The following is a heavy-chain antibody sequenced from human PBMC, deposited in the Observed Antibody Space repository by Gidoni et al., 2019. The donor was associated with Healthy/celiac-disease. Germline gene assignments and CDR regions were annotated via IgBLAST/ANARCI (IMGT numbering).Heavy chain of an antibody. CDR3: AKVAGIAAAGRRVYYFDY. J-gene: IGHJ4*02. V-gene: IGHV3-23*01. CDR2: ISGSGGST. Sequence: EVQLLESGGGLVQPGGSLRLSCAASGFPFSSYAMSWVRQAPGKGLEWVSAISGSGGSTYYADSVKGRFTISRDNSKNTLYLQMNSLRAEDTAVYYCAKVAGIAAAGRRVYYFDYWGQGTLVTVSS. D-gene: IGHD6-13*01. CDR1: GFPFSSYA.